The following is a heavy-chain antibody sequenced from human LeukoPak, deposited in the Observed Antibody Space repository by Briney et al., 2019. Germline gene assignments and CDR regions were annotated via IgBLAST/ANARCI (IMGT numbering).Heavy chain of an antibody. D-gene: IGHD6-19*01. CDR2: TYQRSKWYN. J-gene: IGHJ4*02. V-gene: IGHV6-1*01. CDR3: AGSPSPYSSGWYFDY. CDR1: GDSVSSKSAA. Sequence: SQTLSLTCAISGDSVSSKSAAWNWIRQSPSRGLGWLGRTYQRSKWYNDYAVSVKSRITINPDISKNQFSLQLNSVTPEDTAVYYCAGSPSPYSSGWYFDYWGQGTLVTVSS.